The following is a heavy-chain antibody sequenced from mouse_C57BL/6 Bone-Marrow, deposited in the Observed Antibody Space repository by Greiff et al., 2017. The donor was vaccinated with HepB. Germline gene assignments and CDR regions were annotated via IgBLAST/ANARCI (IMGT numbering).Heavy chain of an antibody. J-gene: IGHJ4*01. CDR3: TRNYGSSYDAMDY. V-gene: IGHV1-15*01. Sequence: VHLVESGAELVRPGASVTLSCKASGYTFTDYEMHWVKQTPVHGLEWIGAIDPETGGTAYNQKFKGKAILTADKSSSTAYMELRSLTSEDSAVYYCTRNYGSSYDAMDYWGQGTSVTVSS. CDR2: IDPETGGT. CDR1: GYTFTDYE. D-gene: IGHD1-1*01.